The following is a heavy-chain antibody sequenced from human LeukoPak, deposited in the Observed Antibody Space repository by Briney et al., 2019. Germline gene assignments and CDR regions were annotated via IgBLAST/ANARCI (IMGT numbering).Heavy chain of an antibody. J-gene: IGHJ6*03. V-gene: IGHV4-39*01. D-gene: IGHD3-10*01. CDR3: ASMVRGAYYMDV. CDR1: GGSISSSSYY. CDR2: IYYSGST. Sequence: SETLSLTCTVSGGSISSSSYYWGWIRQPPGKGLEWIGSIYYSGSTYYNPSLKSRVTISVDTSKNQFSLKLSSVTAADTAVYYCASMVRGAYYMDVWGKGTTVTISS.